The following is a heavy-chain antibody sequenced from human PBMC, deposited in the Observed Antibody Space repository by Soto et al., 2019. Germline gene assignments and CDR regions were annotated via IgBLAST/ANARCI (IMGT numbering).Heavy chain of an antibody. V-gene: IGHV4-59*01. CDR3: ARAYSSGRQGMSS. CDR2: IYYSGST. D-gene: IGHD6-19*01. CDR1: GGSISSYY. J-gene: IGHJ5*02. Sequence: SETLSLTCTVSGGSISSYYWSWIRQPPGKGLEWIGYIYYSGSTNYNPSLKSRVTISVDTSKNQFSLKLSSVTAADTAVYYCARAYSSGRQGMSSWGQGTLVTVS.